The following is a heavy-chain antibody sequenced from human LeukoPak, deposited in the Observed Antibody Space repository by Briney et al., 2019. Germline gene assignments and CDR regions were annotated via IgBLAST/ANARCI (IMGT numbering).Heavy chain of an antibody. J-gene: IGHJ4*02. Sequence: GGSLRLSCAASGFTFSSYSMNWVRQAPGKGLEWVSSISSSSYIYYADSVKGRFTISRDNAKNSLYLQMNSLRAEDTAVYYCARDKVVVIAYFDYWGQGTLVTVSS. CDR3: ARDKVVVIAYFDY. V-gene: IGHV3-21*01. D-gene: IGHD2-21*01. CDR2: ISSSSYI. CDR1: GFTFSSYS.